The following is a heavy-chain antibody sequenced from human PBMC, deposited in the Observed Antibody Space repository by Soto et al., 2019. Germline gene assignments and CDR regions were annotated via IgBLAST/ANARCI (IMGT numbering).Heavy chain of an antibody. D-gene: IGHD6-13*01. J-gene: IGHJ5*02. CDR2: TYHSGTT. V-gene: IGHV4-4*02. Sequence: QVQLQESGPGQVQPSGTLSLTCAVSGDSINNSHWWSWVRQTPGKGLEWIGETYHSGTTNYNPSLKTRVTISIDKSKNQFSLKMNSVTAADTAVYYCAREVNSSPARGPNWFDPWGQGTLVTVSS. CDR3: AREVNSSPARGPNWFDP. CDR1: GDSINNSHW.